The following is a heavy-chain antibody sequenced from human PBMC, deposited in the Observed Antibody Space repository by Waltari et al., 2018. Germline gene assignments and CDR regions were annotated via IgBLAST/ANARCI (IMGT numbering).Heavy chain of an antibody. D-gene: IGHD3-22*01. CDR1: GYTFTGYA. Sequence: LVQSGAEVKKPGASVKVSCKASGYTFTGYAILWVRQAPGQGLGWMGPDNPQNRYNTYAQEFHGRGPPTTDPATHPGFNELTRPESGEKAGYFWLGDSSGSHLGYWGQGTLVTVSS. J-gene: IGHJ4*02. CDR3: LGDSSGSHLGY. V-gene: IGHV1-2*06. CDR2: DNPQNRYN.